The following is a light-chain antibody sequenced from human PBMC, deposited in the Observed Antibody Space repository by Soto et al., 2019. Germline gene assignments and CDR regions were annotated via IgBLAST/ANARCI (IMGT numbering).Light chain of an antibody. CDR2: AAS. J-gene: IGKJ4*01. CDR3: QQSYSTPRLT. CDR1: QSISSY. Sequence: DIQATQSPSSLSASVGDRVTITCRASQSISSYLNWYQQKPGKAPKLLIYAASSLQSGVPSRFSGSGSGTDFTLTISSLQPEDFATYYCQQSYSTPRLTFGGGTKVDIK. V-gene: IGKV1-39*01.